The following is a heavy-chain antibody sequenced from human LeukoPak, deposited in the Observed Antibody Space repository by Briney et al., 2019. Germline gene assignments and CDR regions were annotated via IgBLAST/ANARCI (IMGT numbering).Heavy chain of an antibody. CDR2: ISGSGGST. V-gene: IGHV3-23*01. D-gene: IGHD3-22*01. J-gene: IGHJ4*02. Sequence: GSLRLSCAASGFTFSSYAMSWVRQAPGKGLEWVSAISGSGGSTYYTDSVKGRFTISRDNSKNTLYLQMNSLRAEDTAVYYCAKSLGHYYDSSGLSGVYDYWGQGTLVTVSS. CDR1: GFTFSSYA. CDR3: AKSLGHYYDSSGLSGVYDY.